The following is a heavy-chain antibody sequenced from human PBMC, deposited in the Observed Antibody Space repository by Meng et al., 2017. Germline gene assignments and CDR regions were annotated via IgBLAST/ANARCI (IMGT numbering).Heavy chain of an antibody. D-gene: IGHD6-19*01. CDR1: GYTLTDYY. J-gene: IGHJ4*02. V-gene: IGHV1-2*02. Sequence: ASVKVSCKASGYTLTDYYMHWVRQAPGQGLEWMGWINPNTDATNYAPKFHGRVTMTRDTSISTAYMELTGLRSDDTAVYYCARSSGWCRDDYWGQGTLVTVSS. CDR2: INPNTDAT. CDR3: ARSSGWCRDDY.